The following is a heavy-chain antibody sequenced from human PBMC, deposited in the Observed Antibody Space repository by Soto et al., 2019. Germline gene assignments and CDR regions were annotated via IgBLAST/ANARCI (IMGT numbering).Heavy chain of an antibody. CDR2: INYSGST. D-gene: IGHD6-6*01. J-gene: IGHJ4*02. V-gene: IGHV4-39*01. CDR1: GGSISSSSYY. CDR3: ARHSSPYSSSSPFDY. Sequence: NPSETLSLTCTVSGGSISSSSYYWGWIRQPPGKGLEWIGSINYSGSTYYNPSLKSRVTISVDTSKNQFSLKLSSVTAADTAVYYCARHSSPYSSSSPFDYWGQGTLVTVSS.